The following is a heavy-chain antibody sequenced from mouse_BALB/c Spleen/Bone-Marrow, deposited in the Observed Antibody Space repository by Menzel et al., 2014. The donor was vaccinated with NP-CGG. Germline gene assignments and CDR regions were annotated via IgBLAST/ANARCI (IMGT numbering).Heavy chain of an antibody. CDR2: IDPANGNT. CDR1: GFNIKDTY. Sequence: EVELQQSGAELVKPGASVKLSCTASGFNIKDTYMHWVKQRPEQGLEWIGRIDPANGNTRYDPKFQGKATITADTSSNTACLQLSSLTPEDTAVYYCASYVCGYYFDYWGQGTTLTVSS. J-gene: IGHJ2*01. CDR3: ASYVCGYYFDY. V-gene: IGHV14-3*02.